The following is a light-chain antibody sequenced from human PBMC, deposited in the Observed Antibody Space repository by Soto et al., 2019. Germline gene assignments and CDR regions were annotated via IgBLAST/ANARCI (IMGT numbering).Light chain of an antibody. J-gene: IGLJ1*01. V-gene: IGLV2-14*01. CDR3: SSYTSSSTSYV. Sequence: QSVLTQPASVSGSPGQSVTISCTGTSSDVGGYNYVSWYQQHPGDAPKLMINDVSNRPSGVSHLYSGSKSANTASLTISGLQAEDEADYYCSSYTSSSTSYVFGIGTKVTVL. CDR1: SSDVGGYNY. CDR2: DVS.